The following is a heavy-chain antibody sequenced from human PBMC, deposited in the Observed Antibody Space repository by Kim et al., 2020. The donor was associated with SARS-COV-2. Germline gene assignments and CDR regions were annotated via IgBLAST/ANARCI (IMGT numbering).Heavy chain of an antibody. J-gene: IGHJ3*01. CDR3: ARDEDIVLMVYAPLGV. V-gene: IGHV1-18*01. CDR2: ISAYNGNT. CDR1: GYTFTSYG. D-gene: IGHD2-8*01. Sequence: ASVKISCKASGYTFTSYGISWVRQAPGQGLEWMGWISAYNGNTNYAQKLQGRVTMTTDTSTSTAYMELRSLRSDDTAVYYCARDEDIVLMVYAPLGVWGQGTMVTVSS.